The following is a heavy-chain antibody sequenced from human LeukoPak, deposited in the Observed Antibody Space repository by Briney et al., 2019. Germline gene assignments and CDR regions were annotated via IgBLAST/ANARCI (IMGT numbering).Heavy chain of an antibody. CDR3: TRDRTVGRGYYYDSSGPKGFDY. J-gene: IGHJ4*02. CDR2: IRSKAYGGTT. V-gene: IGHV3-49*04. D-gene: IGHD3-22*01. Sequence: PGGSLRLSCAASGFTFGDYAMSWVRQAPGKGLEWVGFIRSKAYGGTTEYAASVKGRFTISRDDSKSIAYLQMNSLKTEDTAVYYCTRDRTVGRGYYYDSSGPKGFDYWGQGTLVTVSS. CDR1: GFTFGDYA.